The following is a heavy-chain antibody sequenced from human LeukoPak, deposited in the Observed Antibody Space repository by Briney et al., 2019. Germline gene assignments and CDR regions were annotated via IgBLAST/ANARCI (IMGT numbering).Heavy chain of an antibody. CDR3: ASRLELGEMDY. J-gene: IGHJ4*02. CDR1: GFTFSSYW. Sequence: GGSLRLSCAASGFTFSSYWMNWARQAPGKGLEWVSAISGSGGSTYYADSVKGRFTISRDNSKNTLYLQMNSLRAEDTAVYYCASRLELGEMDYWGQGTLVTVSS. CDR2: ISGSGGST. V-gene: IGHV3-23*01. D-gene: IGHD1-7*01.